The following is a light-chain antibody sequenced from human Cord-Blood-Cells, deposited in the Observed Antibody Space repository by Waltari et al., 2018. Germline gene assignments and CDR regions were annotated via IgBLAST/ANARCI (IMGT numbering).Light chain of an antibody. CDR1: RSDVGSHNL. CDR2: DVS. V-gene: IGLV2-23*02. Sequence: SALTQPASVSGSPVQSITISGPGTRSDVGSHNLGSWYQQHPGKAPKLMIYDVSKRPSGVSNRFSGSKSGNTASLTISGLQAEDEADYYCCSYAGSSTWVFGGGTKLTVL. J-gene: IGLJ3*02. CDR3: CSYAGSSTWV.